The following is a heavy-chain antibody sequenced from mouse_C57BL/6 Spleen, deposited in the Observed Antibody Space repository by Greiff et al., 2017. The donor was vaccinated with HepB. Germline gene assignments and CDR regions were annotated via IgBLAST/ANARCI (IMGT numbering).Heavy chain of an antibody. Sequence: VQLQQSGAELVRPGSSVKLSCKASGYTFTSYWLHWVKQRPIQGLEWIGNIDPSDSETNYNQKFKNKATLTVDKSSSTAYMQLSSLTSEDSAVYDCAREGNLGWFAYWGQGTLVTVSA. D-gene: IGHD2-1*01. V-gene: IGHV1-52*01. CDR1: GYTFTSYW. CDR2: IDPSDSET. J-gene: IGHJ3*01. CDR3: AREGNLGWFAY.